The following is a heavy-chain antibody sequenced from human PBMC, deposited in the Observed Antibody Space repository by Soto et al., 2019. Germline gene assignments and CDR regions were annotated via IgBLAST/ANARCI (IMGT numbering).Heavy chain of an antibody. CDR2: IYYSGST. Sequence: SETLSLTCPVSGGSIISSSYYWVLIRQPPGKGLEWIGSIYYSGSTYYNPSLKSRVTISVDTSKNQFSLKLSSVTAADTAVYYGASIAIWFGELFVYWCQGTRV. J-gene: IGHJ4*02. D-gene: IGHD3-10*01. CDR1: GGSIISSSYY. CDR3: ASIAIWFGELFVY. V-gene: IGHV4-39*01.